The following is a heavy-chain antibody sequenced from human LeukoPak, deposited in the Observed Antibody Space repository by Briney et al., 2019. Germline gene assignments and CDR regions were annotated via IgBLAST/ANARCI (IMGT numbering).Heavy chain of an antibody. V-gene: IGHV4-34*01. CDR3: ARGLVRGVARFDY. CDR1: GGSFSGYY. D-gene: IGHD3-10*01. CDR2: INHSGST. Sequence: PSETLSLTCAVYGGSFSGYYWSWIRQPPGKGLEWIGEINHSGSTNYNPSLRSRVTISVDTSKNQFSLKLSSVTAADTAVYYCARGLVRGVARFDYGGQGTLVTVSS. J-gene: IGHJ4*02.